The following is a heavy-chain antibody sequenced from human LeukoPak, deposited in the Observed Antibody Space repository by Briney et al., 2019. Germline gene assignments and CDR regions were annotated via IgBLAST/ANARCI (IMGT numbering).Heavy chain of an antibody. V-gene: IGHV4-59*08. CDR1: GGSISSYY. Sequence: KPSETLSLTCTVSGGSISSYYWSWIRQPPGKGLEWIGYIYYSGSTNYNPSLKSRVTISVDTSKNQFSLKLSSVTAADTAVYYCARQGVVATIRDFDYWGQGTLVTVSS. J-gene: IGHJ4*02. CDR2: IYYSGST. D-gene: IGHD5-12*01. CDR3: ARQGVVATIRDFDY.